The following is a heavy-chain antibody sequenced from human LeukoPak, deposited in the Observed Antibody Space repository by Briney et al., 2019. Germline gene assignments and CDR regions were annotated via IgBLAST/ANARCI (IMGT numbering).Heavy chain of an antibody. CDR1: GGSISSYY. CDR3: ARGGLVGAIDAFDI. CDR2: IYYSGST. D-gene: IGHD1-26*01. J-gene: IGHJ3*02. V-gene: IGHV4-59*01. Sequence: SETLSLTCTVSGGSISSYYWSWIRQPPGRGVEWIGYIYYSGSTNYIPSLKSRVTISVDTSKTQFSLKLSSVTAADTAVYYCARGGLVGAIDAFDIWGQGTMVTVSS.